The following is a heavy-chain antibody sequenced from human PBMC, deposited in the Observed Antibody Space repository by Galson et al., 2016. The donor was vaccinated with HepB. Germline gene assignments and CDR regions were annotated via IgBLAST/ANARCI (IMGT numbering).Heavy chain of an antibody. V-gene: IGHV4-31*03. J-gene: IGHJ3*01. D-gene: IGHD4-17*01. Sequence: TLSLTCTVSGGSISSGGYYWNWIRQHPGRGLEWVGYIYYPGSTTYPPSLKSRVTISIDPSKNQFSLKLSSVTAADTAVYFCARARYGDFYNDAFDLWGQGTMVTVSS. CDR3: ARARYGDFYNDAFDL. CDR1: GGSISSGGYY. CDR2: IYYPGST.